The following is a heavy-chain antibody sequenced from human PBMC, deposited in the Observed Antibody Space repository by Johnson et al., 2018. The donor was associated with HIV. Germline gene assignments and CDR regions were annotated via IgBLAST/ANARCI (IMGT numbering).Heavy chain of an antibody. D-gene: IGHD5-12*01. V-gene: IGHV3-30*02. CDR1: GFTFSSYG. CDR2: IRYGGSNK. Sequence: QVQLVESGGVLVQPGGSLRLSCAASGFTFSSYGMHWVRQAPGKGLEWVAFIRYGGSNKYYADSVKGRFTISRDNSKNTLYLQMNSLRAEDAAVYYCAKDDLGSSGAFDLWGQGTMATVSS. CDR3: AKDDLGSSGAFDL. J-gene: IGHJ3*01.